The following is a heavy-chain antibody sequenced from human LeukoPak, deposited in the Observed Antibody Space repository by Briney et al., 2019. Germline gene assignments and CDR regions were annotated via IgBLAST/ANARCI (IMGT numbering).Heavy chain of an antibody. Sequence: ASVKVSCKVSGYTLTELSMHWVRQAPGKGLEWMGGFDPEDGETIYAQKFQGRVTMTEDTSTDTAYMELSSLRSEDTAVYYCATVGIKWELPGFDPWAREPWSPSPQ. CDR2: FDPEDGET. CDR3: ATVGIKWELPGFDP. CDR1: GYTLTELS. V-gene: IGHV1-24*01. D-gene: IGHD1-26*01. J-gene: IGHJ5*02.